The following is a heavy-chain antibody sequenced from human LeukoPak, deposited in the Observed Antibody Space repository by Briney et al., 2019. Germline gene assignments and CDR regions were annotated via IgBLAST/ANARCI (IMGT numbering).Heavy chain of an antibody. J-gene: IGHJ5*02. CDR3: ATQPCSGGSCYLDH. Sequence: GGSLRLSCAASGFTFSSYAMSWVRQAPGKGLEWVSAIRGSGGSTYYADSVKGRFTISRDNSESTLYLQMNSLRVEDTAVYYCATQPCSGGSCYLDHWGQGTLVTVSS. V-gene: IGHV3-23*01. CDR1: GFTFSSYA. D-gene: IGHD2-15*01. CDR2: IRGSGGST.